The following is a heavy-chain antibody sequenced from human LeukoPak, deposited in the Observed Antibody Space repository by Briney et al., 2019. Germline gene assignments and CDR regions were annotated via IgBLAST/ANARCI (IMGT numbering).Heavy chain of an antibody. Sequence: SETLSLTCAVYDGSFSGYYWSWIRQPPGKGLEWIGEINHSGSTNYNPSLKSRVTISVDTSKNQFSLKLSSVTAADTAVYYCARFPVGRTYYYDSSGYYAIDYWGQGTLVTVSS. CDR3: ARFPVGRTYYYDSSGYYAIDY. J-gene: IGHJ4*02. CDR1: DGSFSGYY. CDR2: INHSGST. D-gene: IGHD3-22*01. V-gene: IGHV4-34*01.